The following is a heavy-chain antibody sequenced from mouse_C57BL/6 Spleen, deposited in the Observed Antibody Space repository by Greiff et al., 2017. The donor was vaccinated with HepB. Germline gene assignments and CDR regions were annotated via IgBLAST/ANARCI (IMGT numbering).Heavy chain of an antibody. Sequence: QVQLQQSGAELMKPGASVKLSCKATGYTFTGYWIEWVKQRPGHGLEWIGEILPGSGSTNYNEKFKGKATFTADTSSNTAYMQLSSLTTEDSAIYYWARTPKDYGSSGFAYWGQGTLVTVSA. D-gene: IGHD1-1*01. CDR3: ARTPKDYGSSGFAY. J-gene: IGHJ3*01. CDR1: GYTFTGYW. CDR2: ILPGSGST. V-gene: IGHV1-9*01.